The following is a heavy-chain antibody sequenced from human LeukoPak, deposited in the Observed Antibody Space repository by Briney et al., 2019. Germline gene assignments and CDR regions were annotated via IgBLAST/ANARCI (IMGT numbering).Heavy chain of an antibody. D-gene: IGHD2-2*01. Sequence: PSETLSLTCAVYGGSFSGYYWSWIRQPPGKGLEWIGEINHSGSNNYNPSLKSRVTISVDTSKNQFSLKLSSVTAADTAVYYCARGRNLYQLLSRCFAPWGQGTGDTVSS. V-gene: IGHV4-34*01. CDR3: ARGRNLYQLLSRCFAP. CDR2: INHSGSN. J-gene: IGHJ5*02. CDR1: GGSFSGYY.